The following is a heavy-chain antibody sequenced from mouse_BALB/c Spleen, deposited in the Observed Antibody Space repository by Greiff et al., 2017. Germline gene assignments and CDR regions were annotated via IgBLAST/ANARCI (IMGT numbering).Heavy chain of an antibody. V-gene: IGHV5-17*02. CDR1: GFTFSSFG. D-gene: IGHD1-1*01. J-gene: IGHJ2*01. Sequence: EVKLVESGGGLVQPGGSRKLSCAASGFTFSSFGMHWVRQAPEKGLEWVAYISSGSSTIYYADTVKGRFTISRDNPKNTLFLQMTSLRSEDTAMYYCARLGDYYGSSPFDYWGQGTTLTVSS. CDR3: ARLGDYYGSSPFDY. CDR2: ISSGSSTI.